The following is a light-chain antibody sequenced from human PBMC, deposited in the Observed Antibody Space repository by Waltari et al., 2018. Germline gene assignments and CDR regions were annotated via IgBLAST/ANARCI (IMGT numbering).Light chain of an antibody. Sequence: IQMTQSPSSLSASVGARVTITCRASQTISNHLNWDQHKPGQAPRLLIFGVSSLRGGVPSRFRGSGSETDFTLTISGLQPEDLATYYCQHSDGPSPFGQGTKLEIK. CDR2: GVS. CDR1: QTISNH. V-gene: IGKV1-39*01. J-gene: IGKJ2*01. CDR3: QHSDGPSP.